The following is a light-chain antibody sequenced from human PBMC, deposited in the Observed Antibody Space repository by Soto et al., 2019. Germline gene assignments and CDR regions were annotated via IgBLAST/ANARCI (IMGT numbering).Light chain of an antibody. V-gene: IGKV1-5*03. Sequence: DIQMTQSPSTLSASVGDSVTITCRASQPISSWLAWYQQKPGKAPKLLISKASNLESGVPSRFSGSGSGTDCPLTISSLQPDDFATYCCQHYGTNYAWTFGQGTKVEVK. CDR2: KAS. CDR3: QHYGTNYAWT. J-gene: IGKJ1*01. CDR1: QPISSW.